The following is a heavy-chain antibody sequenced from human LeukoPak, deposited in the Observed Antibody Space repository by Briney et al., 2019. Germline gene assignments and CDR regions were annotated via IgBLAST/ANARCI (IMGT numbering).Heavy chain of an antibody. Sequence: GGSLRLSCTASGFTFSNAWMSWVRQAPGKGLEWVANIKQDGSEKYYVDSVKGRFTISRDNAKNSLYLQMNSLRAEDTAVYYCAVQWFGDPTPFDYWGQGTLVTVSS. J-gene: IGHJ4*02. CDR3: AVQWFGDPTPFDY. V-gene: IGHV3-7*03. D-gene: IGHD3-10*01. CDR1: GFTFSNAW. CDR2: IKQDGSEK.